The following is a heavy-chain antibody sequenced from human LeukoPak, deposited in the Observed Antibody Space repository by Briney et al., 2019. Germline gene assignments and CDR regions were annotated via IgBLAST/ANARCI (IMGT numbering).Heavy chain of an antibody. CDR2: LSYDGSNT. V-gene: IGHV3-30*18. J-gene: IGHJ4*02. Sequence: RRSLRLSCAASGFTFSSRAMYWVRQAPAKGLEWVAGLSYDGSNTYYLDSVKGRFTISGDNSKNTLYLQMDSLRTEDTAVYYCAKDPHQLILSNYFDDWGQGTLVTVSS. D-gene: IGHD2/OR15-2a*01. CDR1: GFTFSSRA. CDR3: AKDPHQLILSNYFDD.